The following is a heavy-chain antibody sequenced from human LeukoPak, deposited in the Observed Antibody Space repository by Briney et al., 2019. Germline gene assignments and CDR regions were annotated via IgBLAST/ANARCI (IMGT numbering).Heavy chain of an antibody. CDR2: ISSSSSYI. CDR1: GFTFSSYS. V-gene: IGHV3-21*01. J-gene: IGHJ3*02. D-gene: IGHD3-3*01. Sequence: GGSLRLSCAASGFTFSSYSMNWVRQAPGKGLKWVSSISSSSSYIYYADSVKGRFTIFRDNAKNSLYLQMNSLRAEDTAVYYCARETLEGYDAFDIWGQGTMVTVSS. CDR3: ARETLEGYDAFDI.